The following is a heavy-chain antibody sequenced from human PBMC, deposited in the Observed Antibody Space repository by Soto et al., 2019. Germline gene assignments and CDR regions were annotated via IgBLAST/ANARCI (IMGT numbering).Heavy chain of an antibody. CDR2: TRNKANSYTT. J-gene: IGHJ4*02. D-gene: IGHD6-19*01. V-gene: IGHV3-72*01. Sequence: GGSLRLSCAASGFTLSDHYMDWVRQAPGKGLEWVGRTRNKANSYTTEYAESGKGSFTISRDESKNSLYLQMNSLKTEDTAVYYCARASYSSGWRIDYWGQGTLVTVSS. CDR3: ARASYSSGWRIDY. CDR1: GFTLSDHY.